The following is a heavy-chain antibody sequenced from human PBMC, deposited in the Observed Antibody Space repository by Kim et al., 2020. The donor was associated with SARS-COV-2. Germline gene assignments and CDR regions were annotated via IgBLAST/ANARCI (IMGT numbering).Heavy chain of an antibody. CDR1: GGSISSGGYS. D-gene: IGHD2-2*01. J-gene: IGHJ4*02. Sequence: SETLSLTCAVSGGSISSGGYSWSWIRQPPGKGLEWIGNIYRSGSTYYNPSLKSRVSISVDRSKNQFSLKVTSVTAADTAVYYCARDSPTMYYFDYWGQGT. CDR3: ARDSPTMYYFDY. V-gene: IGHV4-30-2*01. CDR2: IYRSGST.